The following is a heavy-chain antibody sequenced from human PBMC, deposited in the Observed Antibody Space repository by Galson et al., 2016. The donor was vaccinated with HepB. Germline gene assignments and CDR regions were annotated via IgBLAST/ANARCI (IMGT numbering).Heavy chain of an antibody. CDR2: IIPIFGTA. CDR3: ARGGDPGTLITVFGEVIPSSYYIDV. Sequence: SVKVSCKASGGTFSSYAISWVRQAPGQGLEWMGGIIPIFGTANYAQKFQGRVTITADKSTSTASMELSSLRSEDTAVYYCARGGDPGTLITVFGEVIPSSYYIDVWGKGTTITVSS. V-gene: IGHV1-69*06. J-gene: IGHJ6*03. D-gene: IGHD3-3*01. CDR1: GGTFSSYA.